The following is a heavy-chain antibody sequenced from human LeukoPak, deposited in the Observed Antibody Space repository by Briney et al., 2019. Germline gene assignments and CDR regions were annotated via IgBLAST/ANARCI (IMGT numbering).Heavy chain of an antibody. CDR3: ATENGYKYDY. CDR2: IYHSGST. D-gene: IGHD5-24*01. V-gene: IGHV4-59*01. Sequence: SETLSLTCTVSGGSISSYDWSWVRQPPGKGLEWIGSIYHSGSTNYNPSLKRRVTISEDTSKNQFSLKLRSVTAADTAVYYCATENGYKYDYWGQGTLVTVSS. J-gene: IGHJ4*02. CDR1: GGSISSYD.